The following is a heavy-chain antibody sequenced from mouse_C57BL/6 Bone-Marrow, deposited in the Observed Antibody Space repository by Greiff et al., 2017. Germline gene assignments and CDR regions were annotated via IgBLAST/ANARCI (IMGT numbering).Heavy chain of an antibody. D-gene: IGHD2-4*01. Sequence: VQLQQSGAELVRPGASVKLSCTASGFNIKDDYMHWVKQRPEPGLEWIGWIDPENGDPEYASQFQGKATITADTSSNTAYLQLSSLTSEDTSVYYWTLIYYDYDPAWFAYRGQGTLVTVSA. CDR1: GFNIKDDY. V-gene: IGHV14-4*01. CDR3: TLIYYDYDPAWFAY. J-gene: IGHJ3*01. CDR2: IDPENGDP.